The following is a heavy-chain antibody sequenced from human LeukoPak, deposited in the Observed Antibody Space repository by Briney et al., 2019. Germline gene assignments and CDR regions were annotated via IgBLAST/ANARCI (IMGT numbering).Heavy chain of an antibody. CDR2: ISNDGSNK. J-gene: IGHJ4*02. CDR1: GFIFTDYG. D-gene: IGHD4-23*01. V-gene: IGHV3-30*18. CDR3: AKDSLTTVVTPGAGGDY. Sequence: GRSLRLSCATSGFIFTDYGMHWVRQAPGKGLEWVAVISNDGSNKYYADSVKGRFTISRDNSKNTLYPQMNSLRAEDTAVYYCAKDSLTTVVTPGAGGDYWGQGTLVTVSS.